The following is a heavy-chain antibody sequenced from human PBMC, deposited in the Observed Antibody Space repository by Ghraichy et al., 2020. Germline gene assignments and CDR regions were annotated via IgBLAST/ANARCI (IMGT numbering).Heavy chain of an antibody. V-gene: IGHV7-4-1*02. D-gene: IGHD3-10*01. J-gene: IGHJ5*01. Sequence: ASVKVSCKASGYDFDSEALNWVRQAPGQGLEWMGWINPTTAKPTYAQGFAGRYVFSLDTSVKTVYLQIKSFKAEDTAMYFCARGPSYFDSWGQGTQVTVSS. CDR2: INPTTAKP. CDR3: ARGPSYFDS. CDR1: GYDFDSEA.